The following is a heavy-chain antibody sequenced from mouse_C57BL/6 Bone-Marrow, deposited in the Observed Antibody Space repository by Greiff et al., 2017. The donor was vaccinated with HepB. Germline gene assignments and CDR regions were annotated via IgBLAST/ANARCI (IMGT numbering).Heavy chain of an antibody. V-gene: IGHV1-52*01. Sequence: QVQLQQPGTELVKPGASVKLSCKASGYTFTSYWMHWVKQRPIQGLEWIGNIDPSDSETHYNQKFKDKATLTVDKSSSTAYMQLSSLTSEDSAVYYCARLGRGYYYGSSPWFAYWGQGTLVTVSA. D-gene: IGHD1-1*01. CDR2: IDPSDSET. CDR3: ARLGRGYYYGSSPWFAY. J-gene: IGHJ3*01. CDR1: GYTFTSYW.